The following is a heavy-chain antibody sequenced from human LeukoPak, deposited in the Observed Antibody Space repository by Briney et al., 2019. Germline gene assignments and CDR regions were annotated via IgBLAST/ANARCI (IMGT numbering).Heavy chain of an antibody. CDR1: GFTFSSYS. Sequence: GGSLRLSCAASGFTFSSYSMNWVRQAPGKGLEWVSSISSSSSYIYYADSVKGRFTISRDNAKNSLYLQKNSLRAEDTAVYYCARDRSITFGGVIAHWGQGTLVTVSS. CDR2: ISSSSSYI. J-gene: IGHJ4*02. V-gene: IGHV3-21*01. D-gene: IGHD3-16*02. CDR3: ARDRSITFGGVIAH.